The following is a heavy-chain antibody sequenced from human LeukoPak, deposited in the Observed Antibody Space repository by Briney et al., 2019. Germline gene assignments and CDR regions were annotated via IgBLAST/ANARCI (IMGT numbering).Heavy chain of an antibody. CDR1: GFTFSSHW. D-gene: IGHD3-10*01. CDR3: ARSVDYYGSGSYPFDP. Sequence: GGSLRLSCAASGFTFSSHWMSWVRQAPGKGLEWVANIKQDGREKYYVDSVKGRFTITRDNAKNSLYLQMNSLRAEDTAVYYCARSVDYYGSGSYPFDPWGQGTLVTVSS. V-gene: IGHV3-7*01. J-gene: IGHJ5*02. CDR2: IKQDGREK.